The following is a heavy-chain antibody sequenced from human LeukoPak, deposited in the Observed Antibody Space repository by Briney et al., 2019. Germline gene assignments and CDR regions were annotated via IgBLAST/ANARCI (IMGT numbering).Heavy chain of an antibody. CDR3: ARVRWENGFYLDY. Sequence: ASVKVSCKASGYTFTSYDINWVRQATGQGLEWMGWMNPNSGNTGYAQKFQGRVTMTRNTSISTAYMELSSLRSEDTAVYYCARVRWENGFYLDYWGQETLVTVSS. J-gene: IGHJ4*02. D-gene: IGHD4-23*01. CDR1: GYTFTSYD. CDR2: MNPNSGNT. V-gene: IGHV1-8*01.